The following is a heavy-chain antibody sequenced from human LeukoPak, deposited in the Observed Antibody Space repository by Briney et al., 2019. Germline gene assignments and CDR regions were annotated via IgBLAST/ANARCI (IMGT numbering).Heavy chain of an antibody. V-gene: IGHV4-4*09. Sequence: SETLSLTCSVSGGSITGYSWGWVRQPPGKGLGSIGYMFDRGSPNHHPSLLNRVTTSVDTSKNEFSLRLTSVTAADTAVYYCARRIQLWSYWHFDLWGRGTLVTVSS. J-gene: IGHJ2*01. CDR1: GGSITGYS. CDR3: ARRIQLWSYWHFDL. CDR2: MFDRGSP. D-gene: IGHD5-18*01.